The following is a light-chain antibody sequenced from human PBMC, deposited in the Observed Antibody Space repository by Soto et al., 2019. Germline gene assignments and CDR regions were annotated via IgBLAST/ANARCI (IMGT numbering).Light chain of an antibody. V-gene: IGLV1-51*01. CDR3: GTWDSSLSAHV. CDR1: SSDIGAYDY. J-gene: IGLJ1*01. Sequence: QSALTQPASLSGSPGQSITISCTGTSSDIGAYDYVSWYQQLPGTAPKLLIYDNNNRPSGIPDRFSGSKSGTSATLGITGLQTGDEADFYCGTWDSSLSAHVFGTGTKLTVL. CDR2: DNN.